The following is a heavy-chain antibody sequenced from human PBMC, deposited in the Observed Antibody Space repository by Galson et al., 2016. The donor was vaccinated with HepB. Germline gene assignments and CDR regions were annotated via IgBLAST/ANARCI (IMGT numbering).Heavy chain of an antibody. D-gene: IGHD7-27*01. CDR2: TTNKADSYIT. Sequence: SLRLSCAASGFRLSDHYMDWVRQAPGKGLEWIGRTTNKADSYITEYAASVKGRFTISRDDSKNSVYLKMNSLKIEDTAVYSCTSWHWAGPADYWGRGTLVTVSS. J-gene: IGHJ4*02. CDR1: GFRLSDHY. CDR3: TSWHWAGPADY. V-gene: IGHV3-72*01.